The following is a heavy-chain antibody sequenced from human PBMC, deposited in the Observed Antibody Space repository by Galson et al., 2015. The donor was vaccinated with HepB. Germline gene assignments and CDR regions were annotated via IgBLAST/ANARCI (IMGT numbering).Heavy chain of an antibody. CDR2: IIPILGIA. CDR3: ATEPYCSSTSCYRKGDY. Sequence: SVKVSCKASGGTFSSYAISWVRQAPGQGLEWMGRIIPILGIANYAQKFQGRVTITADKSTSTAYMELSSLRSEDTAVYYCATEPYCSSTSCYRKGDYWGQGTLVTVSS. J-gene: IGHJ4*02. CDR1: GGTFSSYA. D-gene: IGHD2-2*02. V-gene: IGHV1-69*04.